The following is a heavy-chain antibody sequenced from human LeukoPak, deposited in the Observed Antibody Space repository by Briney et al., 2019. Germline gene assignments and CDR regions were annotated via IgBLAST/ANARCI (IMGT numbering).Heavy chain of an antibody. CDR2: VYYSGST. CDR1: GDSVSRSTYC. Sequence: PSESLSLTCTVSGDSVSRSTYCWAWLRQPPGNGLEWIGSVYYSGSTYYNPSLESGVTIYVDTSKNQFSLRLNSVTAADTAVYSCARLHCTTASCSHSGFYYYGLDVWGQGTTVTVSS. CDR3: ARLHCTTASCSHSGFYYYGLDV. D-gene: IGHD2-2*01. V-gene: IGHV4-39*01. J-gene: IGHJ6*02.